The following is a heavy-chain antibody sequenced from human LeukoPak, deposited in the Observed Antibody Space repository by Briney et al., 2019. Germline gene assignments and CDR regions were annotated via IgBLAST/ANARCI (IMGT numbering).Heavy chain of an antibody. CDR3: ARADFWSGYRFDL. V-gene: IGHV4-61*02. D-gene: IGHD3-3*01. Sequence: PSQTLSLTCSVSGGSISSGSLCWNWIRQPAGKGLEWIGRIYASGSTNYSPSLKSRLTISLDTSKNQFSLNLSSVTAADTAVYYCARADFWSGYRFDLWGQGTLVSVSS. CDR2: IYASGST. J-gene: IGHJ4*02. CDR1: GGSISSGSLC.